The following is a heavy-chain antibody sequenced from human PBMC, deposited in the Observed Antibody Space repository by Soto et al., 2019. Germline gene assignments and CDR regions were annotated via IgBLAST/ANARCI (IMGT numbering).Heavy chain of an antibody. CDR1: GFTFSSYS. CDR2: ISSSSSTI. D-gene: IGHD4-17*01. Sequence: EVQLVESGGGLVQPGGSLRLSCAASGFTFSSYSMNWVRQAPGKGLEWVSYISSSSSTIYYADSVKGRFTISRDNAKNSLYLQMNSLRDEDTAVYYCARDGDDYGDIRNFDYWGQGTLVTVSS. CDR3: ARDGDDYGDIRNFDY. V-gene: IGHV3-48*02. J-gene: IGHJ4*02.